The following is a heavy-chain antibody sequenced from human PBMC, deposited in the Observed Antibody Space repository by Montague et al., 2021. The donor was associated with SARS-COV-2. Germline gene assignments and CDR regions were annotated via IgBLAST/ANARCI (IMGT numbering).Heavy chain of an antibody. CDR1: GGSISSSSYY. V-gene: IGHV4-39*01. Sequence: SETLSLTCTVSGGSISSSSYYWGWIRQPPGKGLESLGSIFYSGXTXYXXXXKSRVTISVDTSKNQFSLKLSSVTAADTAVYYCASMVRAQVYYFDYWGQGTLVTVSS. CDR3: ASMVRAQVYYFDY. D-gene: IGHD3-10*01. CDR2: IFYSGXT. J-gene: IGHJ4*02.